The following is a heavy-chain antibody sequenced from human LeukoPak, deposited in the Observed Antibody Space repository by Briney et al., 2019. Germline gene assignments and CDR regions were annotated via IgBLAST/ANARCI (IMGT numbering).Heavy chain of an antibody. D-gene: IGHD3-3*01. V-gene: IGHV4-59*01. Sequence: SETLSLTCTVSGGSISSYYWSWIRQPPGKGLEWIGYIYYSGSTNYNPSLKSRVTISVDTPKNQFSLKLSSVTAADTAVYYCARGVLRFLERSPLNWFDPWGQGTLVTVSS. CDR2: IYYSGST. J-gene: IGHJ5*02. CDR3: ARGVLRFLERSPLNWFDP. CDR1: GGSISSYY.